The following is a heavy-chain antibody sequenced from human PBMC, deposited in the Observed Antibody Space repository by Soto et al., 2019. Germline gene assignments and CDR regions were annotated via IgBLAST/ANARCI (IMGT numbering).Heavy chain of an antibody. Sequence: SETLSLTCTVSGGSISSYYWSWIRQPPGKGLEWIGYIYYSGSTNYNPSLKSRVTISVDTSKNQFSLKLSSVTAADTALYYCACKRRTAAAALGYWGQGTLVTVSS. CDR1: GGSISSYY. J-gene: IGHJ4*02. D-gene: IGHD6-13*01. V-gene: IGHV4-59*08. CDR2: IYYSGST. CDR3: ACKRRTAAAALGY.